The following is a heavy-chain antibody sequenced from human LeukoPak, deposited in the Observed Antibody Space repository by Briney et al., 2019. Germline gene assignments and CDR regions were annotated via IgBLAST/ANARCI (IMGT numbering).Heavy chain of an antibody. J-gene: IGHJ4*02. D-gene: IGHD3-9*01. V-gene: IGHV3-21*01. Sequence: PGGSLRLSCAASGFTFISYSMNWVRQAPGKGLEWVSSISSSSSYIYYADSVKGRFTISRDNAKNSLYLQMNSLRAEDTAVYYCARGSQYNILTGFIVGAMDDFDYWGQGTLVTVSS. CDR3: ARGSQYNILTGFIVGAMDDFDY. CDR1: GFTFISYS. CDR2: ISSSSSYI.